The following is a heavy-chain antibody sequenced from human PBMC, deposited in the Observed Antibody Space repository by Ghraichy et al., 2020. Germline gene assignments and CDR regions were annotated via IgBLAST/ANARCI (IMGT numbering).Heavy chain of an antibody. V-gene: IGHV3-23*01. CDR2: ISGSGGST. CDR3: ATGYSYGPS. D-gene: IGHD5-18*01. Sequence: LTCAASGFTFSSNAMSWVRQAPGKGLEWVSAISGSGGSTYYADSVKGRLTIPRDNSKNTLYLQMNSLRAEDTAVYYCATGYSYGPSWGQGTLVTVSS. CDR1: GFTFSSNA. J-gene: IGHJ4*02.